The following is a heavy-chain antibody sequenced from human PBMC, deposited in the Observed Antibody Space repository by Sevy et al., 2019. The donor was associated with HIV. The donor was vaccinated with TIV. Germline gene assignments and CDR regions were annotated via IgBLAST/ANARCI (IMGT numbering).Heavy chain of an antibody. CDR1: GYSFSNFW. V-gene: IGHV5-51*01. CDR3: ARLHYSSSSVNSPPFDY. Sequence: GESLKISCKSSGYSFSNFWIGWVRQVPGKGLEWMGIIYPGDFDSRYSTSFQGQVTISADKSISTAYLQWRSLKASDTAMYYCARLHYSSSSVNSPPFDYWGQGTLVTVSS. D-gene: IGHD6-6*01. J-gene: IGHJ4*02. CDR2: IYPGDFDS.